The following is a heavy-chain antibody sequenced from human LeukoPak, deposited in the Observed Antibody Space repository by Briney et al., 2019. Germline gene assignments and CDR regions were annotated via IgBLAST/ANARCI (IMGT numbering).Heavy chain of an antibody. J-gene: IGHJ4*02. CDR1: GGSISSGSYY. V-gene: IGHV4-61*02. CDR3: ARVPYYDFWSGSHDY. Sequence: SETPSLTCTVSGGSISSGSYYWSWIRQPAGKGLEWIGRIYTSGSTNYNPSLKSRVTISVDTSKNQFSLKLSSVTAADTAVYYCARVPYYDFWSGSHDYWGQGTLVTVSS. D-gene: IGHD3-3*01. CDR2: IYTSGST.